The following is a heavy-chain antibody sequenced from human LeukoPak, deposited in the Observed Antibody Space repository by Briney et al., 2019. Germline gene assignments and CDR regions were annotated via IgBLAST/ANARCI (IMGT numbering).Heavy chain of an antibody. Sequence: GGSLRLSCAASGFTFSSYEMNWVRQAPGKGLEWVSYITSSGSTIYYADSVKGRFSSSRDNAKNSLDLQMKSLRAEDTVVYYCARKGRLWAGTVRPFDYWGQGTLVTVSS. CDR2: ITSSGSTI. V-gene: IGHV3-48*03. CDR1: GFTFSSYE. CDR3: ARKGRLWAGTVRPFDY. D-gene: IGHD6-19*01. J-gene: IGHJ4*02.